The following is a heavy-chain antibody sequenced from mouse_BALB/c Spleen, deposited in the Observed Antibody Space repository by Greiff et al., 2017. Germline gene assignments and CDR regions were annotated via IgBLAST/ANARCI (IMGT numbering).Heavy chain of an antibody. V-gene: IGHV5-17*02. D-gene: IGHD1-1*01. CDR3: ARSVVNFYAMDY. CDR2: ISSGSSTI. CDR1: GFTFSSFG. J-gene: IGHJ4*01. Sequence: EVNLVESGGGLVQPGGSRKLSCAASGFTFSSFGMHWVRQAPEKGLEWVAYISSGSSTIYYADTVKGRFTISRDNPKNTLFLQMTSLRSEDTAMYYCARSVVNFYAMDYWGQGTSVTVSS.